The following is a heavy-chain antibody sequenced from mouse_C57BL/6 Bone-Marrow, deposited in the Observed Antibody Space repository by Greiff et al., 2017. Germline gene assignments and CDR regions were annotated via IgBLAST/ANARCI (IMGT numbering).Heavy chain of an antibody. CDR2: IDPADSYT. Sequence: QVQLQQPGAELVRPGPSVTLSCKASGYTFTSYCMHWVQQRPGQGLEWIGVIDPADSYTNYNQQFKGKATLTVDTSSSTAYMQLSSLTSEYSAVYYCARYLITTVVATDYMDYWGQGTSLTVSS. V-gene: IGHV1-59*01. D-gene: IGHD1-1*01. CDR1: GYTFTSYC. J-gene: IGHJ2*02. CDR3: ARYLITTVVATDYMDY.